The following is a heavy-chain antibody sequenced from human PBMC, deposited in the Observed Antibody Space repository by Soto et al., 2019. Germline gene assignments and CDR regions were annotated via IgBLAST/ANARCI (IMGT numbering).Heavy chain of an antibody. CDR3: AKGRYDCSGYYPYCNYAIDV. Sequence: EVQLLESGGSLVQPGGSLRLSCAASGFTFSSYAMTWVRQAPGKGLEWVSAISGSGDSTYYADSVKGRLTISRDNSKNTLYLQMNSLRAEDTAVYSCAKGRYDCSGYYPYCNYAIDVWGQGATVTVSS. V-gene: IGHV3-23*01. J-gene: IGHJ6*02. CDR2: ISGSGDST. D-gene: IGHD3-22*01. CDR1: GFTFSSYA.